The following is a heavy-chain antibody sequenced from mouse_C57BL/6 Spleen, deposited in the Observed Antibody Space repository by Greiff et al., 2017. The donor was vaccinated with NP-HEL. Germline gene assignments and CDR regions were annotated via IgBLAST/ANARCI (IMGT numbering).Heavy chain of an antibody. CDR3: AGRGRSYAMDY. D-gene: IGHD3-3*01. CDR2: IDPSDSYT. V-gene: IGHV1-50*01. J-gene: IGHJ4*01. CDR1: GYTFTSYW. Sequence: QVQLQQPGAELVKPGASVKLSCKASGYTFTSYWMQWVKQRPGQGLEWIGEIDPSDSYTNYNQKFKGKATLTVDTSSSTAYMQLSSLTSEDSAVYYCAGRGRSYAMDYWGQGTSVTVSS.